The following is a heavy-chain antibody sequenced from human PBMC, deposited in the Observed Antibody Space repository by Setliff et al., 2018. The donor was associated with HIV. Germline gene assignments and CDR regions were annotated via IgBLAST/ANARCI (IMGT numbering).Heavy chain of an antibody. CDR3: ARGRSDFNYWSGYYGWLDP. V-gene: IGHV4-59*08. CDR1: GGSISSYY. D-gene: IGHD3-3*01. J-gene: IGHJ5*02. CDR2: IYYSGST. Sequence: SETLSLTCTVSGGSISSYYWSWIRQPPGKGLEWIGYIYYSGSTKYNPSLQGRVSMSTDMSKKEFSLSLTSVTVADTAVYYCARGRSDFNYWSGYYGWLDPWGQGILVTVSS.